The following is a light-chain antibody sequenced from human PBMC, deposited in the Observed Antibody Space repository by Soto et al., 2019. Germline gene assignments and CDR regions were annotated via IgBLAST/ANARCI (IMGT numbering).Light chain of an antibody. V-gene: IGKV1-5*01. J-gene: IGKJ5*01. CDR3: QQLHDYPIT. Sequence: DIQMTQSPSTLSASVGDTVTVTCRASQSVSGWLAWYQQKPGEAPKLLIYDASSLQSGVPSRFSGSGSGTEFTLTISSLQPEDFATYYCQQLHDYPITFGQGTRLEIK. CDR1: QSVSGW. CDR2: DAS.